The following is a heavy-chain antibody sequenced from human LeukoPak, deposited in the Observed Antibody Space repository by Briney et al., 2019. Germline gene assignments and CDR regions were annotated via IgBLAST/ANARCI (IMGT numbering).Heavy chain of an antibody. Sequence: SQTLSLTCAVSGGSISSGDYSWSWIRQPPGKGLEWIGYIYYSGSTNYNPSLKSRVTISLDTSKNQFSLKLSSVTAADTAVYYCARTHNNWFDPWGQGTLVTVSS. CDR1: GGSISSGDYS. J-gene: IGHJ5*02. CDR2: IYYSGST. V-gene: IGHV4-30-4*07. CDR3: ARTHNNWFDP.